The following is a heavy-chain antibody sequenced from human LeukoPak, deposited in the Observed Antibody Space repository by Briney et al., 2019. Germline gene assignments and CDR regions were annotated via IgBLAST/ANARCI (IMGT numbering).Heavy chain of an antibody. CDR3: ARAADSSGWYLMAAFDM. J-gene: IGHJ3*02. CDR2: INPNSGGT. CDR1: GYTFTGYY. D-gene: IGHD6-19*01. V-gene: IGHV1-2*06. Sequence: ASVKVSCKASGYTFTGYYMHWVRQAPGQGLEWMGRINPNSGGTNYAQKFQGRVTMTRDTSISTAYMELSRLRSDDTAVYYCARAADSSGWYLMAAFDMWGEGTMVTVSS.